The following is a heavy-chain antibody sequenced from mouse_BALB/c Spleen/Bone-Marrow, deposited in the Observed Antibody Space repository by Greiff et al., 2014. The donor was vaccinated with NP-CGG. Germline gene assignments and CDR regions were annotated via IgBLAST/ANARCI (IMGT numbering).Heavy chain of an antibody. D-gene: IGHD1-1*01. Sequence: QVQLQQPGTELVRPGASVKLSCKASGYTFTSYWINWVKQRPGQGLEWIGNIYPSDSYTNYNQKFKDQATLTVDKSSSTAYMHFTSPTSEDSAVYYCTRGDYYGSSSFSYWGQGTLVTVSA. CDR1: GYTFTSYW. J-gene: IGHJ3*01. CDR3: TRGDYYGSSSFSY. V-gene: IGHV1-69*02. CDR2: IYPSDSYT.